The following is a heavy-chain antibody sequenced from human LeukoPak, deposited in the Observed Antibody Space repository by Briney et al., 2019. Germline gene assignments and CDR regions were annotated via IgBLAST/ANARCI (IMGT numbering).Heavy chain of an antibody. CDR1: GFTFSSYS. J-gene: IGHJ4*02. CDR3: ARSGYSGYDCDY. V-gene: IGHV3-21*01. CDR2: ISSSSSYI. Sequence: GGSLRLSCAASGFTFSSYSVNWVRQAPGKGLEWVSSISSSSSYIYYADSVKGRFTISRDNAKNSLYLQMNSLRAEDTAVYYCARSGYSGYDCDYWGQGTLVTVSS. D-gene: IGHD5-12*01.